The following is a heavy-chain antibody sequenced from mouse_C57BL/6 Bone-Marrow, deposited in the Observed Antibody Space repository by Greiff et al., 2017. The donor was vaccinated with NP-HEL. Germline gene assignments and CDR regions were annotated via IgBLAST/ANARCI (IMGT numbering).Heavy chain of an antibody. CDR2: IDPSDSYT. CDR3: ARERGDYYVSSPAWFAY. J-gene: IGHJ3*01. CDR1: GYTFTSYW. V-gene: IGHV1-69*01. D-gene: IGHD1-1*01. Sequence: QVQLQQPGAELVMPGASVKLSCKASGYTFTSYWMHWVKQRPGQGLEWIGEIDPSDSYTNYNQKFKGKSTLTVDKSSSTAYMQLSSLTSEDSAVYYCARERGDYYVSSPAWFAYWGQGTLVTVSA.